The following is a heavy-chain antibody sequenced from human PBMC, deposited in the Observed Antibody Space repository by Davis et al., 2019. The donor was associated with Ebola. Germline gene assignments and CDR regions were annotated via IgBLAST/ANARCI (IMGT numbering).Heavy chain of an antibody. Sequence: GESLKISCAASGFTFSSYGMHWVRQAPGKGLEWVAVIWYDGSNKYYADSVKGRFTISRDNSKNTLYLQMNSLRAEDTAVYYCARDGGDFGGVIVTSFDYWGQGTLVTVSS. D-gene: IGHD3-16*02. J-gene: IGHJ4*02. CDR2: IWYDGSNK. CDR3: ARDGGDFGGVIVTSFDY. V-gene: IGHV3-33*01. CDR1: GFTFSSYG.